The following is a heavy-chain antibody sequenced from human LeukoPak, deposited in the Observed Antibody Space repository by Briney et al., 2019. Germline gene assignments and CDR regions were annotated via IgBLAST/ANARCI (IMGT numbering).Heavy chain of an antibody. J-gene: IGHJ6*02. Sequence: GGSLRLSCAASGFTFSSYAMHWVRQAPGKGLEWVAVISYDGSNKYHADSVKGQFTISRDNSKNTLYLQMNSLKPEDTAVYSCAPSGSYFYGMDVWGQGTTVIVAS. CDR1: GFTFSSYA. CDR3: APSGSYFYGMDV. CDR2: ISYDGSNK. D-gene: IGHD1-26*01. V-gene: IGHV3-30-3*01.